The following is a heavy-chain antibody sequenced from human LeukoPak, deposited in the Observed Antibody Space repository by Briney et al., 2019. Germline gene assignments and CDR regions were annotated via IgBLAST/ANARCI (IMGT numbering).Heavy chain of an antibody. Sequence: GGSLRLSCAASGFTFSHYGMHWVRQAPGKGLEWVAVIWSDATNQYYGDSVKGRFAISRDNLRNTVSLQMNSLRAEDTAVYYCVRDAQRGFDYSNSLQHWGQGSLVTVSS. CDR2: IWSDATNQ. CDR3: VRDAQRGFDYSNSLQH. D-gene: IGHD4-11*01. CDR1: GFTFSHYG. J-gene: IGHJ4*02. V-gene: IGHV3-33*01.